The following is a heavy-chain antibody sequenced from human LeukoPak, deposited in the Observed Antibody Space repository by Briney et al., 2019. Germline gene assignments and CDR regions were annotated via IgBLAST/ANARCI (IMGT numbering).Heavy chain of an antibody. CDR1: GFTFSSYA. CDR3: AKHPQVLSDYFDY. Sequence: GGSLRLSCAASGFTFSSYAMSWVRQALGKGLEWVSAISGSGGSTYYADSVKGRFTISRDNSKNTLYLQMNSLRAEDTAVYYCAKHPQVLSDYFDYWGQGTLVTVSS. V-gene: IGHV3-23*01. J-gene: IGHJ4*02. D-gene: IGHD2-2*01. CDR2: ISGSGGST.